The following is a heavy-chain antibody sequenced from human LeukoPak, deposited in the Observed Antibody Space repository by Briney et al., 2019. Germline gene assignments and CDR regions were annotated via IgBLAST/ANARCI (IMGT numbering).Heavy chain of an antibody. Sequence: GGSLRLSCAASGFTFSSSAMSWVRQAPGKGLEWVSAISNNGGYTYYADSVQGRFTISRDNSKSTLCLQMNSLRAEDTVVYYCAKGIRVVTHWGQGTLVTVSS. CDR2: ISNNGGYT. CDR1: GFTFSSSA. J-gene: IGHJ4*02. D-gene: IGHD3-3*01. CDR3: AKGIRVVTH. V-gene: IGHV3-23*01.